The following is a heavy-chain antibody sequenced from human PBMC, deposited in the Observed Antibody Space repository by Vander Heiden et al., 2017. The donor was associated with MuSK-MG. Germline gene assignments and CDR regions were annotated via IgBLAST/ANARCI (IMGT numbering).Heavy chain of an antibody. CDR2: ISGSGGST. Sequence: EVQLLESGGGLVQPGGSLRLSCAASGFTFSSYAMSWVRQAPGKGREWVSAISGSGGSTYYADSVKGRFTISRDNSKNTLYLQMNSLRAEDTAVYYCANDRTRRDAFDIWGQGTMVTVSS. CDR1: GFTFSSYA. CDR3: ANDRTRRDAFDI. J-gene: IGHJ3*02. V-gene: IGHV3-23*01.